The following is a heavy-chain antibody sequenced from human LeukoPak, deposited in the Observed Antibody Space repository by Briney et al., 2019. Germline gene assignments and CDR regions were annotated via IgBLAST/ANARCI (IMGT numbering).Heavy chain of an antibody. CDR3: AKDIVTTVTTSRSYYYYYYGMDV. Sequence: GGSLRLSCAASGFTFSSYEMNWVRQAPGKGLEWVSYISSSSNTMYYADSVKGRFTISRDNSKNTLYLQMNSLRAEDTAVYYCAKDIVTTVTTSRSYYYYYYGMDVWGQGTTVTVSS. J-gene: IGHJ6*02. D-gene: IGHD4-17*01. CDR2: ISSSSNTM. CDR1: GFTFSSYE. V-gene: IGHV3-48*03.